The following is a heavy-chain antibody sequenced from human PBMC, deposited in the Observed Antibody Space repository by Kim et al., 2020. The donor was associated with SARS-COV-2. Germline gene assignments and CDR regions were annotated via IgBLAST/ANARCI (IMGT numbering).Heavy chain of an antibody. V-gene: IGHV1-18*01. CDR2: ISAYNGNT. CDR1: GYTFTSYG. CDR3: ARDNYDRDYYYYGMDV. Sequence: ASVKVSCKASGYTFTSYGISWVRQAPGQGLEWMGWISAYNGNTNYAQKLQGRVTMTTDTSTSTAYMELRSLRSDDTAVYYCARDNYDRDYYYYGMDVWGQGTTVTVSS. D-gene: IGHD3-22*01. J-gene: IGHJ6*02.